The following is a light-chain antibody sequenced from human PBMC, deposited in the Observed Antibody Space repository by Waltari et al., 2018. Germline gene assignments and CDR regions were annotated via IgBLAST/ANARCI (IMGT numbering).Light chain of an antibody. Sequence: QSVLTQPPSASGTPGQRVSISCSGSHANLGTQSLYWYQQFPGMAPKLLISRNNQRPSGVPDRFSGSKFGTSASLAISGLRSEDEAVYYCASWDDSHYVFGTGTKVTVL. CDR2: RNN. J-gene: IGLJ1*01. V-gene: IGLV1-47*01. CDR1: HANLGTQS. CDR3: ASWDDSHYV.